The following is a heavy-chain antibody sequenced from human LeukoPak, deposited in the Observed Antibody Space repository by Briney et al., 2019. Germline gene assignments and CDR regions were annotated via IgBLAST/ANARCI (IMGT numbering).Heavy chain of an antibody. CDR3: ARGGTYCGVDCYATNY. V-gene: IGHV3-21*06. CDR1: GFTFSDYA. Sequence: GGSLRLSCAASGFTFSDYAMNWVREAPGKGLEWVSSISSSASSTYYEDSVKGRFTISRDNAKNSLYLQMNSLRAEDTAVYYCARGGTYCGVDCYATNYWGQGTLVTVSS. CDR2: ISSSASST. D-gene: IGHD2-21*02. J-gene: IGHJ4*02.